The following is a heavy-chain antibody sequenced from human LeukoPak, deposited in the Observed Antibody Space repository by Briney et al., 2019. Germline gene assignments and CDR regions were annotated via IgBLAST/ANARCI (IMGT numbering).Heavy chain of an antibody. CDR2: ISGSGDST. Sequence: PGGSLRLSCAASGFRFSSYGMSWVRQAPGKGLDWVSSISGSGDSTYYADSVKGRFTISRDNAKNSLYLQMNSLRAEDTAVYYCARDRGTYYYDSSGYWDYWGQGTLVTVSS. CDR3: ARDRGTYYYDSSGYWDY. CDR1: GFRFSSYG. J-gene: IGHJ4*02. V-gene: IGHV3-23*01. D-gene: IGHD3-22*01.